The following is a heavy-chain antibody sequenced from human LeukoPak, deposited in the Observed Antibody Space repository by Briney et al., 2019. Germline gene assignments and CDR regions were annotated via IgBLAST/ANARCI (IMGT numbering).Heavy chain of an antibody. CDR1: GGSISSSSYY. CDR3: ARPLSGYYPLGYYYYGMDV. D-gene: IGHD3-22*01. CDR2: IYYSGST. J-gene: IGHJ6*02. V-gene: IGHV4-39*01. Sequence: PSETLSLTCAVSGGSISSSSYYWGWIRQPPGKGLEWIGSIYYSGSTYYNPPLKSRVTISVDTSKNQFSLKLSSVTAADTAVYYCARPLSGYYPLGYYYYGMDVWGQGTTVTVSS.